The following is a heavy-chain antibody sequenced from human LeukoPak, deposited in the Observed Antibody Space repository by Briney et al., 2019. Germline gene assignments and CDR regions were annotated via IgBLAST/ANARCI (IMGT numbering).Heavy chain of an antibody. D-gene: IGHD6-19*01. V-gene: IGHV3-23*01. CDR3: AKGXSSGWYSAPLGLDY. J-gene: IGHJ4*02. CDR2: ISGGGGTT. Sequence: GGSLRLSCAASGXTFSSYAISWXXQAXGKGLEWVSVISGGGGTTYCADSVKGRFTISRDNSKNTVYLQMNSLRVDDTAVYYCAKGXSSGWYSAPLGLDYWGQGTLVTVSS. CDR1: GXTFSSYA.